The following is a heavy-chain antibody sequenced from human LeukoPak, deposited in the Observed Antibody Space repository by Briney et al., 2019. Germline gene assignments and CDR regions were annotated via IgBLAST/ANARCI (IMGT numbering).Heavy chain of an antibody. CDR2: IYYSGST. CDR3: ARSEDFWSGYFSFNWFDP. V-gene: IGHV4-59*11. CDR1: GGSISSHY. J-gene: IGHJ5*02. Sequence: SETLSLTCTVSGGSISSHYWSWVRQPPGKGLEWIGYIYYSGSTNYYPSLKSRVTISVDTSKNQFSLKLSSVTAADTAVYYCARSEDFWSGYFSFNWFDPWGQGTLVTVSS. D-gene: IGHD3-3*01.